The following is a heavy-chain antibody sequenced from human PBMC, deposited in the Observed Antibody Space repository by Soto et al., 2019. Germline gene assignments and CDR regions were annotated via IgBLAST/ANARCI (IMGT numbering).Heavy chain of an antibody. CDR3: ARRELH. Sequence: QVQLQESGPGLVKPSQTLSLTCTVSGGSISSGGYYWSWIRQHPGKGLEWIGSIYYSGSTYYNPALQSPLTISVDTSKNQFSLKLNSVSAAHTAVHYSARRELHWGQGTLATVSS. V-gene: IGHV4-31*01. CDR1: GGSISSGGYY. J-gene: IGHJ4*02. D-gene: IGHD1-26*01. CDR2: IYYSGST.